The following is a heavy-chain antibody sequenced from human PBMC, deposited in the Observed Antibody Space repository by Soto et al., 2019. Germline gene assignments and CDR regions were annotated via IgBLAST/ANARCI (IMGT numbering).Heavy chain of an antibody. V-gene: IGHV1-8*01. CDR1: GYTFTSYD. Sequence: QVQLVQSGAEVKKPGASVKVSCKASGYTFTSYDINWVRQATGQGLEWMGWMNPNSGNTGYAQKFQGRVTMTRNTSISTAYMELSSLSSEDTAVYYWARAGVTGTTSKAWYLWDPEVGVNAFDIWGQGTMVTVSS. J-gene: IGHJ3*02. CDR3: ARAGVTGTTSKAWYLWDPEVGVNAFDI. D-gene: IGHD1-7*01. CDR2: MNPNSGNT.